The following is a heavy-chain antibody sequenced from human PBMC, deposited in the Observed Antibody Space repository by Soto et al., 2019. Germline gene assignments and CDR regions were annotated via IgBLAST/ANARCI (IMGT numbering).Heavy chain of an antibody. J-gene: IGHJ4*02. CDR3: ARQQTYYYDSSGYYFDY. CDR2: IYYSGST. CDR1: GGSISSSSYY. V-gene: IGHV4-39*01. D-gene: IGHD3-22*01. Sequence: PSETLSLTCTVSGGSISSSSYYWGWIRQPPGKGLEWIGSIYYSGSTYYNPSLKSRVTISVDTSKNQFSLKLSSVTAADTAVYYCARQQTYYYDSSGYYFDYWGQGTLVTVSS.